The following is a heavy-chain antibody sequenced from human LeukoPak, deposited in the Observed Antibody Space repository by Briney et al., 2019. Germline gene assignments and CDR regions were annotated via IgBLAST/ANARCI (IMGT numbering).Heavy chain of an antibody. V-gene: IGHV4-39*07. CDR1: GGSISSSGYY. CDR2: IYYSGST. CDR3: AREGYYYGSGSYDY. J-gene: IGHJ4*02. D-gene: IGHD3-10*01. Sequence: SETLSLTCTVSGGSISSSGYYWGWIRQPPGKGLEWIGSIYYSGSTYYNPSLKSRVTISVDTSKNQFSLKLSSVTAADTAVYYCAREGYYYGSGSYDYWGQGTLVTVSS.